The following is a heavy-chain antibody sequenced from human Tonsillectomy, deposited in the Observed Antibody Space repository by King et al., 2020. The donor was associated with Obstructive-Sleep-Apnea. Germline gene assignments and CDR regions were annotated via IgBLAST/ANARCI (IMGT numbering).Heavy chain of an antibody. CDR1: GFTFSSYW. CDR2: IKQDGSEK. Sequence: VQLVESGGGLVQPGGSLRLSCAASGFTFSSYWMSWVRQAPGKGLEWVANIKQDGSEKYYLDSVKGRFTISRDNAKNSLYLQMNSLRAEDTAVYYCASCLSTNGDDFDYWGQGTLVTVSS. CDR3: ASCLSTNGDDFDY. J-gene: IGHJ4*02. D-gene: IGHD2-8*01. V-gene: IGHV3-7*03.